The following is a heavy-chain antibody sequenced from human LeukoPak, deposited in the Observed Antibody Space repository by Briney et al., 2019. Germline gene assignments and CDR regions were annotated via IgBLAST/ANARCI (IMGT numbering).Heavy chain of an antibody. CDR3: ARVALRYSSGWYYFDY. Sequence: SVKVSCKASGGTFSSYGINWVRQAPGQGLEWMGGIIPIFGSANYAQKFQGRVTITADESTSTAYMELSSLRSDDTAVYYCARVALRYSSGWYYFDYWGQGTLVTVSS. J-gene: IGHJ4*02. D-gene: IGHD6-19*01. V-gene: IGHV1-69*13. CDR1: GGTFSSYG. CDR2: IIPIFGSA.